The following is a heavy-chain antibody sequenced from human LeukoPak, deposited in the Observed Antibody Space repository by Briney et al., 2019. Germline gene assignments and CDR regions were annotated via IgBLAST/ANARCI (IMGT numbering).Heavy chain of an antibody. J-gene: IGHJ6*03. CDR1: FDSISSYY. Sequence: KPSETLSLTCTVSFDSISSYYWSWIRQPPGKGLEWIGWIYYTGTTNYNPSLKSRVTMSVDTSNNQFSLKLTSVTAADTAVYYCAIGSHADYYYYYMDVWSKGTTVTVSS. CDR2: IYYTGTT. CDR3: AIGSHADYYYYYMDV. D-gene: IGHD2-21*01. V-gene: IGHV4-59*01.